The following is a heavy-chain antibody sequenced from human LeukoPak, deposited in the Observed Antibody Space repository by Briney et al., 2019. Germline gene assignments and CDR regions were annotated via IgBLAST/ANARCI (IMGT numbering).Heavy chain of an antibody. CDR1: GFTFSSYG. V-gene: IGHV3-30*02. J-gene: IGHJ6*03. CDR2: IRYDGSNK. D-gene: IGHD3-16*02. CDR3: AKDYYDYVWGSYRYGCYYYYYMDV. Sequence: GGSLRLSCAASGFTFSSYGMHWVRQAPGKGLEWVAFIRYDGSNKYYADSVKGRFTISRDNSKNTLYLQMNSLRAEDTAVYYCAKDYYDYVWGSYRYGCYYYYYMDVWGKGTTVTVSS.